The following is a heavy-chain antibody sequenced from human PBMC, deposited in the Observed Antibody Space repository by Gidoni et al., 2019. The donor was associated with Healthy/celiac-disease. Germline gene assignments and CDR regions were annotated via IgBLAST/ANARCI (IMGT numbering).Heavy chain of an antibody. CDR3: ARAGYCGGDCYSREGKRYYYYGMDV. D-gene: IGHD2-21*02. Sequence: EVQLVESGGGLVQPGGSLRLSCAASGFTFSSYWMHWVRQAPGKGLVWVSRINSDGSSTSYADSVKGRFTISRDNAKNTLYLQMNSLRAEDTAVYYCARAGYCGGDCYSREGKRYYYYGMDVWGQGTTVTVSS. CDR1: GFTFSSYW. J-gene: IGHJ6*02. V-gene: IGHV3-74*01. CDR2: INSDGSST.